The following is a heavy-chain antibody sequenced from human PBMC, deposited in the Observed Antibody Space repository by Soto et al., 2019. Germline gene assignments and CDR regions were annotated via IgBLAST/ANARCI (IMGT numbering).Heavy chain of an antibody. CDR2: INAGNGNT. J-gene: IGHJ3*02. D-gene: IGHD6-19*01. CDR3: ARRIAMAGTDAFDI. CDR1: GYTFTSYA. Sequence: GASVKVSCKASGYTFTSYAMHWVRQAPGQRLEWMGWINAGNGNTKYSQKFQGRVTITRDTSASTAYMELSSLRSEDTAVYYCARRIAMAGTDAFDIWGQGTMVIVSS. V-gene: IGHV1-3*01.